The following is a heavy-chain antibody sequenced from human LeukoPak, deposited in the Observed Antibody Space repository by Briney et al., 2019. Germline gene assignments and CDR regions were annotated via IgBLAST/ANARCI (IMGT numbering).Heavy chain of an antibody. J-gene: IGHJ5*02. D-gene: IGHD3-22*01. Sequence: SETLSLTCTVSGGSISSYYWSWIRQPAGKGLEWIGRIYTSGSTNYNPSLKSRVTMSVDTSKNQFSLKLSSVTAADTAVYYCARDDLSYGYDSSGYYYCNWFDPWGQGTLVTVSS. CDR1: GGSISSYY. V-gene: IGHV4-4*07. CDR2: IYTSGST. CDR3: ARDDLSYGYDSSGYYYCNWFDP.